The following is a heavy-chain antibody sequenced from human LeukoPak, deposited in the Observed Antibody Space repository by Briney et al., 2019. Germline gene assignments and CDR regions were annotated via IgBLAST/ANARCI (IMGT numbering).Heavy chain of an antibody. J-gene: IGHJ5*02. CDR1: GFTFSSYA. Sequence: GGSLRLSCAASGFTFSSYAMSWVRQAPGEGLEWVSAISGSGGSTYYADSVKGRFTISRDNSKNTLYLQMNSLRAEDTAVYYCAKSFAHYFDNWFDPWGQGTLVTVSS. D-gene: IGHD3-10*01. CDR2: ISGSGGST. V-gene: IGHV3-23*01. CDR3: AKSFAHYFDNWFDP.